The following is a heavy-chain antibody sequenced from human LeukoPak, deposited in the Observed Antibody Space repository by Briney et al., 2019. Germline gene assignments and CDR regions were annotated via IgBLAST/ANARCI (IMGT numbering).Heavy chain of an antibody. CDR2: GSGCGGST. V-gene: IGHV3-23*01. Sequence: GGSLRLSCAASGFTFSSYANCWGRQAPPKGLGWVSVGSGCGGSTYYSDSVKGRFTISRDNSKNTLYLQMNSLRAEDTAVYYCAKRSYGSGSYYNNPPYYFDYWGQGTLVTVSS. CDR3: AKRSYGSGSYYNNPPYYFDY. D-gene: IGHD3-10*01. J-gene: IGHJ4*02. CDR1: GFTFSSYA.